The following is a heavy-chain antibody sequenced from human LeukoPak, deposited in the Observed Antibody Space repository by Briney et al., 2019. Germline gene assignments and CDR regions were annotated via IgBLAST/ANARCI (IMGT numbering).Heavy chain of an antibody. V-gene: IGHV3-15*01. Sequence: PGGSLRLSCAASGFTFSNAWMSWVRQAPGKGLEWVGRIKRRTDGGTTDYAAPVKGRFTISRDDSKNTLFLQMNSLKTEDTALYYCATAAQWLTDYWGQGTLVTVSS. D-gene: IGHD6-19*01. CDR2: IKRRTDGGTT. J-gene: IGHJ4*02. CDR3: ATAAQWLTDY. CDR1: GFTFSNAW.